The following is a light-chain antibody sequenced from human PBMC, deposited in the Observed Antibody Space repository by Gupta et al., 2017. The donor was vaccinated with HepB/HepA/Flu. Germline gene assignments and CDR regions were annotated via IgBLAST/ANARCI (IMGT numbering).Light chain of an antibody. Sequence: IQLTQSPSSLSASVGDRVTITCRASQSISSYLNWYQQKPGKAPKLLSYAASSLQSGVPSRFSGSGSGTEFTLTISSLQPEEFATYYCQKRESTLTFGGGTKVESK. CDR1: QSISSY. V-gene: IGKV1-39*01. CDR3: QKRESTLT. J-gene: IGKJ4*01. CDR2: AAS.